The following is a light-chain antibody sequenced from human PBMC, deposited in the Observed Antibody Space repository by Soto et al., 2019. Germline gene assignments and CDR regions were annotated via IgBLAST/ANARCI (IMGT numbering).Light chain of an antibody. V-gene: IGKV1-27*01. Sequence: DIQMTQSPSSLSASVGDRVTIACRASQGISNYLAWYQQKPEKVPNLQIYGASTLQSGVPSRFSGSGSGTDFSLTISSLQPEDAATYYCQKYNSAPWTFGQGTKVEIK. J-gene: IGKJ1*01. CDR3: QKYNSAPWT. CDR2: GAS. CDR1: QGISNY.